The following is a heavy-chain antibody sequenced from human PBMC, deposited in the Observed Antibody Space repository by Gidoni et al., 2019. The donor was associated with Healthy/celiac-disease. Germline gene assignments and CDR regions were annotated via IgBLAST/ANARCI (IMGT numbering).Heavy chain of an antibody. V-gene: IGHV1-69*08. Sequence: QVQLVQSGAEVKKPGSSVKVSCKASGGTFSSYTISWVRQAPGQGLEWMGRIIPILGIANYAQKFQGRVTITADKSTSTAYMELSSLRSEDTAVYYCARDSPIVGATTKGYWGQGTLVTVSS. J-gene: IGHJ4*02. CDR2: IIPILGIA. CDR3: ARDSPIVGATTKGY. D-gene: IGHD1-26*01. CDR1: GGTFSSYT.